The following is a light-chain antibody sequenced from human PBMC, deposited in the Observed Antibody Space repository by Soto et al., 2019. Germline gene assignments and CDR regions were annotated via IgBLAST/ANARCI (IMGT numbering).Light chain of an antibody. J-gene: IGLJ1*01. Sequence: QSVLTQPPSASGTPGQRVTVSCSGSSSNIETNYVYWYQRLPGTAPKFLVSGNDNRPSGVPDRLSASKSGTSGSLAITGLQAEDEGHYYCQSYDRGLTAYVFGTGTKVTVL. V-gene: IGLV1-40*01. CDR1: SSNIETNY. CDR3: QSYDRGLTAYV. CDR2: GND.